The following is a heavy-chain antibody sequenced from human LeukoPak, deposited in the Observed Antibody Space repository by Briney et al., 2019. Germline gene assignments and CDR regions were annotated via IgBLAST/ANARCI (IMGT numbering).Heavy chain of an antibody. Sequence: PSETLSLTCTVSGGSISSYYWNWMRQPAGKGLEWIGRISTTGSTNYNPSLKSRLTMSVDTSKNQFSLRLSSVSAADTAVYYCAREYSSSSGRTFDYWGQGTLVTVSS. J-gene: IGHJ4*02. CDR2: ISTTGST. CDR1: GGSISSYY. CDR3: AREYSSSSGRTFDY. V-gene: IGHV4-4*07. D-gene: IGHD6-6*01.